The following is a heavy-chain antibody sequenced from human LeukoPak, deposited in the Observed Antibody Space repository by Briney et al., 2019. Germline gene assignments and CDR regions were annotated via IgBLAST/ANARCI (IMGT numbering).Heavy chain of an antibody. Sequence: SETLSLTCTVSGGSISSYYWSWIRQPPGKGLEWIGYIYYSGSTNYNLSLKSRVTISVDTSKNQFSLKLSSVTAADTAVYYCARPSRRGVVIPFDYWGQGTLVTVSS. V-gene: IGHV4-59*08. CDR1: GGSISSYY. CDR2: IYYSGST. J-gene: IGHJ4*02. D-gene: IGHD3-3*01. CDR3: ARPSRRGVVIPFDY.